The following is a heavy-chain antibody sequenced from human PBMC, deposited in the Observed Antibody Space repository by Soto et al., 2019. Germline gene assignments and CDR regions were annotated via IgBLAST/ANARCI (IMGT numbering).Heavy chain of an antibody. CDR3: ARVWDDSSGYYYHYFDY. Sequence: QVQLVESGGGVVQPGRSLRLSCAASGFTFSSYAMHWVRQAPGKGLEWVAVISYDGSNKYYADSVKGRFTISRDNSKNTLYLQMNSLRAEDTAVYYCARVWDDSSGYYYHYFDYRGQGTLVTVSS. CDR2: ISYDGSNK. D-gene: IGHD3-22*01. V-gene: IGHV3-30-3*01. CDR1: GFTFSSYA. J-gene: IGHJ4*02.